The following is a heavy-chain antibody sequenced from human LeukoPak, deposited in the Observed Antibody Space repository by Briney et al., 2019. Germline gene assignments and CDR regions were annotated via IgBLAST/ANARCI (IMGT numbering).Heavy chain of an antibody. V-gene: IGHV4-34*01. CDR3: ARWGITMVRGVIMNYYYYGMDV. J-gene: IGHJ6*02. Sequence: RPSETLSLTCAVYGGSFSGYYWSWVRQPPGKGLEWIGEINHSGSTNYNPSLKSGGTISVETSKNQCSLKRRSVNAGDTAVYYCARWGITMVRGVIMNYYYYGMDVWGQGTTVTVSS. D-gene: IGHD3-10*01. CDR2: INHSGST. CDR1: GGSFSGYY.